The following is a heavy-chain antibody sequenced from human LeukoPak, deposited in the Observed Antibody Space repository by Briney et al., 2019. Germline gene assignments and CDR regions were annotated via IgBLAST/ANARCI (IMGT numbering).Heavy chain of an antibody. CDR3: ARTQYCTNGVCRYYYDSSGSYFDY. CDR2: IYYSGST. CDR1: GGSISSSSYY. Sequence: PSETLSLTCTVSGGSISSSSYYWGGIRQPPGKGLEWIGSIYYSGSTYYNPSLKSRVTISVDTSKTQFSLKLSSVTAADTAVYYCARTQYCTNGVCRYYYDSSGSYFDYWGQGTLVTVSS. D-gene: IGHD2-8*01. V-gene: IGHV4-39*01. J-gene: IGHJ4*02.